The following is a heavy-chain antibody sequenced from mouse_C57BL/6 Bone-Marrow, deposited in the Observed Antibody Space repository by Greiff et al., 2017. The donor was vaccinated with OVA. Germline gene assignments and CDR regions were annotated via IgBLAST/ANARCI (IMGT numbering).Heavy chain of an antibody. D-gene: IGHD2-4*01. CDR2: IDPNSGGT. J-gene: IGHJ3*01. CDR1: GYTFTSYW. V-gene: IGHV1-72*01. CDR3: ARSYDYYRGMAY. Sequence: QVQLQQPGAELVKPGASVKLSCKASGYTFTSYWMHWVKQRPGRGLEWIGRIDPNSGGTKYTEKFKSKATLTVATPSSTAYMQLSSLTSEDAEDDNCARSYDYYRGMAYWGQGTLVTVSA.